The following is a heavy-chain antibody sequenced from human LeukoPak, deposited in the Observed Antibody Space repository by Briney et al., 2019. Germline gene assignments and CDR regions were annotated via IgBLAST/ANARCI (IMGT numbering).Heavy chain of an antibody. CDR3: ARETLVRGVNFDY. CDR1: GFTFSSYE. Sequence: PGGSLRLSCAASGFTFSSYEMTWVRQAPGKGLEWVSYISSTGNTIYYADPVKGRFTFSRDNAKNSLYLQMNSLRAEDTAVYYCARETLVRGVNFDYWGQGTLVTVSS. J-gene: IGHJ4*02. V-gene: IGHV3-48*03. D-gene: IGHD3-10*01. CDR2: ISSTGNTI.